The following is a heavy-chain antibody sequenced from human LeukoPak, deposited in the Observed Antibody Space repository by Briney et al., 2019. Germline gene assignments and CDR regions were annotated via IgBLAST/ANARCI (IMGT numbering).Heavy chain of an antibody. D-gene: IGHD3-3*01. CDR1: GFTFSSYS. V-gene: IGHV3-21*01. Sequence: GGSLRLSCAASGFTFSSYSMNWVRQAPGKGLEWVSSISSSSSYIYYADSVKGRFTISRDNAKNSLYLQMNSLRAEDTAVYYCARVRRITIFGVVMGDAFDIWGQGTMVTVSS. CDR2: ISSSSSYI. J-gene: IGHJ3*02. CDR3: ARVRRITIFGVVMGDAFDI.